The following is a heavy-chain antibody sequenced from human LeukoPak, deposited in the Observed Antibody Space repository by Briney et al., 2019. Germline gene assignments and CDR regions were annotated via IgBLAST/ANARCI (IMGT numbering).Heavy chain of an antibody. D-gene: IGHD2-2*01. V-gene: IGHV1-69*04. CDR3: ARGSSTSGWFDP. CDR2: IIPIIGAA. Sequence: ASVKVSCKASGGTFSSYAITWVRQAPGQGLEWMGRIIPIIGAANYAQKFQGRVTIIADKSTSTTYMELSSLRSEDTAVYYCARGSSTSGWFDPWGQGTLVTVSP. J-gene: IGHJ5*02. CDR1: GGTFSSYA.